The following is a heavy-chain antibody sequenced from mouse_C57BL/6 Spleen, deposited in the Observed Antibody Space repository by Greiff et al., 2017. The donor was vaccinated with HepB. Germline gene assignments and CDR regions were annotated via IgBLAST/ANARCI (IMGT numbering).Heavy chain of an antibody. CDR3: ARSGEIYYGYDRGYYYAMDY. J-gene: IGHJ4*01. V-gene: IGHV1-26*01. CDR1: GYTFTDYY. CDR2: INPNNGGT. Sequence: EVQLQQSGPELVKPGASVKISCKASGYTFTDYYMNWVKQSHGKSLEWIGDINPNNGGTSYNQKFKGKATLTVDKSSSTAYMELRSLTSEDSAVYYCARSGEIYYGYDRGYYYAMDYWGQGTSVTVSS. D-gene: IGHD2-2*01.